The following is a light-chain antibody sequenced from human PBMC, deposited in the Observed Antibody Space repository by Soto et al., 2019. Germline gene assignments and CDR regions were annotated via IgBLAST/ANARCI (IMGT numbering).Light chain of an antibody. V-gene: IGKV3-20*01. CDR2: GAS. J-gene: IGKJ1*01. Sequence: EIVLTQSPGTLSLSPGEGATLSCRASQSISSNFLAWYQQKRGQAPRLLIHGASNRATGIPDRFSGSGSGTDFTLTISSLQPEDFATYFCHQTYDNPWTFGQGTKVDIK. CDR1: QSISSNF. CDR3: HQTYDNPWT.